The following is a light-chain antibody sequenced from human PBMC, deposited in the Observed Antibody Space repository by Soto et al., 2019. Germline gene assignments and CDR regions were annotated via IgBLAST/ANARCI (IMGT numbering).Light chain of an antibody. CDR3: QQSYSTPRT. V-gene: IGKV1-39*01. Sequence: DIQMTQSPSSLSASVGDRVTITCRASQSISSYLYWYQQKPGKAPKLMVFAAYSLQSGVPSRFSGSGSGTDFTLTISSLQPEDFATYYCQQSYSTPRTFGQGTKVDIK. CDR1: QSISSY. CDR2: AAY. J-gene: IGKJ1*01.